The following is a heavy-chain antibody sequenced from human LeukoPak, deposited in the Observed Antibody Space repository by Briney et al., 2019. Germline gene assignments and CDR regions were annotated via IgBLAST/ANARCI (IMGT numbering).Heavy chain of an antibody. D-gene: IGHD1-26*01. CDR2: IKSKTDGGTT. J-gene: IGHJ4*02. V-gene: IGHV3-15*01. CDR1: GLTFSNAW. Sequence: GGSLRLSCAASGLTFSNAWMSWVRQAPGKGLEWVGRIKSKTDGGTTDYAAPVKGRFPISRDDSKNTLYLQMNSLKTEDTAVYYCTTTTETGRVGATSDFDYWGQGTLVTVSS. CDR3: TTTTETGRVGATSDFDY.